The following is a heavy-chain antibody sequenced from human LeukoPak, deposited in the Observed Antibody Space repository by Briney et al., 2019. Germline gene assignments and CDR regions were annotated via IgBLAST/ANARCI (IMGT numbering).Heavy chain of an antibody. CDR3: ARYRGYSGYERMDY. D-gene: IGHD5-12*01. J-gene: IGHJ4*02. CDR2: INEDGSEK. V-gene: IGHV3-7*01. CDR1: GFTFSTYW. Sequence: PGGSLRLSXAASGFTFSTYWMSWVRQAPGKGLEWVANINEDGSEKYYVDSVKGRFTISRDNAKNSLYLQMNSLRAEDTAVYYCARYRGYSGYERMDYWGQGTLVIVSS.